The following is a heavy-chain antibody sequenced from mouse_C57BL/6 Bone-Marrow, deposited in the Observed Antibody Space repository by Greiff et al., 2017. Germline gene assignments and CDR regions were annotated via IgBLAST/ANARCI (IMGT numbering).Heavy chain of an antibody. CDR2: IDPSDSYT. D-gene: IGHD2-12*01. Sequence: QVQLQQPGAELVMPGASVKLSCKASGYTFTSYWMHWVKQRPGQGLEWIGEIDPSDSYTNYNQKFKGKSTLTVDKSSSTAYMQLSSLTSEDSAVYYCARGNDRFDYWGQGTTLTVSS. CDR1: GYTFTSYW. CDR3: ARGNDRFDY. J-gene: IGHJ2*01. V-gene: IGHV1-69*01.